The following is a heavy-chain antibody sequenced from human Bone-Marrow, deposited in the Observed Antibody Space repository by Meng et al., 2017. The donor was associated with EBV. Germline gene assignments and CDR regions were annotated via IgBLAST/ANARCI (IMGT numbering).Heavy chain of an antibody. CDR1: GYTFTSYA. J-gene: IGHJ5*02. D-gene: IGHD7-27*01. CDR3: ARGGDEGWFDP. V-gene: IGHV7-4-1*02. CDR2: INTNTGNP. Sequence: QVQTGQTGSELKKPGASVKASCKASGYTFTSYAMKWVRQAPGQGLEWMGWINTNTGNPTYAQGFTGRFVFSLDTSVSTAYLQISSLKAEDTAVYYCARGGDEGWFDPWGQGTLVTVSS.